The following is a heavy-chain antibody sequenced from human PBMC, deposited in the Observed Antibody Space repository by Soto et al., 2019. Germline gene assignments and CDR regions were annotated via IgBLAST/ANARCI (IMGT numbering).Heavy chain of an antibody. CDR2: IYHSGST. CDR1: GYSISSGYY. Sequence: SETLSLTCTVSGYSISSGYYWGWIRQPPGKGLEWIGSIYHSGSTYYNPSLKSRVTISVDTSKNQFSLKLSSVTAADTAVYYCASADILTGYIDYWGQGTLVTVSS. CDR3: ASADILTGYIDY. V-gene: IGHV4-38-2*02. D-gene: IGHD3-9*01. J-gene: IGHJ4*02.